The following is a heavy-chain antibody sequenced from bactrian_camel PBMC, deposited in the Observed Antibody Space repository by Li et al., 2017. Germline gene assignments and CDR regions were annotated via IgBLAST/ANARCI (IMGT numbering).Heavy chain of an antibody. CDR2: INSGGGIT. J-gene: IGHJ4*01. D-gene: IGHD1*01. CDR1: GFTFGYYD. V-gene: IGHV3S40*01. Sequence: VQLVESGGGLVQPGGSLRLSCAASGFTFGYYDMSWVRQAPGKGLEWVSAINSGGGITNGADSVKGRFATSRDNAKNTLYLHMNSLKPEDTAMYYCAADGATWDNEYEYIYWGQGTQVTVS. CDR3: AADGATWDNEYEYIY.